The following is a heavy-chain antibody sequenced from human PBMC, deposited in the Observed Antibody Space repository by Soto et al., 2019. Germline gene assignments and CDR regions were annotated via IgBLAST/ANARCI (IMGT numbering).Heavy chain of an antibody. J-gene: IGHJ4*02. D-gene: IGHD3-10*01. CDR1: GFTFSSYA. Sequence: EVQLLESGGGLVQPGGSLRLSCAASGFTFSSYAMWWVRQAPGKGLECVSAISGGGETTYYADSVKGRFTISRDNSKNTLYLQMNSLIAEDTAVYYCAFISGSGSYYFDYWGQGTLVTVSS. CDR3: AFISGSGSYYFDY. CDR2: ISGGGETT. V-gene: IGHV3-23*01.